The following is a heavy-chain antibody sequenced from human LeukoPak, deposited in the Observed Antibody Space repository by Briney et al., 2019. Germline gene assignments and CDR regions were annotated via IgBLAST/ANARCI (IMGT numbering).Heavy chain of an antibody. Sequence: GGSLRLSCEASGFTFTGYGMHWVRQAPGKGLVWVSRINTDGSITNYADSVRGRFTVSRDNAKNTVYLQMNSLRAEDTAVYYCAKDRPIEYWGQGTLVTVSS. CDR2: INTDGSIT. J-gene: IGHJ4*02. CDR3: AKDRPIEY. V-gene: IGHV3-74*01. CDR1: GFTFTGYG.